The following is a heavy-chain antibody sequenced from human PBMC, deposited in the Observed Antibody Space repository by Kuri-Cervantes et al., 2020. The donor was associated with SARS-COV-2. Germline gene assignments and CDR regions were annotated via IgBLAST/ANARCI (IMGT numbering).Heavy chain of an antibody. J-gene: IGHJ4*02. D-gene: IGHD2-2*02. CDR2: IYTSGST. CDR3: ASSHCSSTSCYKWALDY. Sequence: SETPSLTCTVSGGSISGYYWSWIRQPAGKGLEWIGRIYTSGSTNYNPSLKSRVTMSVDTSKNQFSLKLSSVTAADTAVYYCASSHCSSTSCYKWALDYWGRGTLVTVSS. CDR1: GGSISGYY. V-gene: IGHV4-4*07.